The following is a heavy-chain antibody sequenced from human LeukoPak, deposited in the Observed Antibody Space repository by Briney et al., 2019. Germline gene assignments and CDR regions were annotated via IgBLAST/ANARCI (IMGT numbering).Heavy chain of an antibody. J-gene: IGHJ4*02. Sequence: PGGSLRLSCAASGFTFDGYAMHWVRQAPGNGLEWVSLISGDGGSTYYTDSVKGRFTISRDNSKDSLYLQMNSLRTEDTALYYCAKDNTGSSDYWGQGTLVTVSS. V-gene: IGHV3-43*02. D-gene: IGHD6-13*01. CDR2: ISGDGGST. CDR1: GFTFDGYA. CDR3: AKDNTGSSDY.